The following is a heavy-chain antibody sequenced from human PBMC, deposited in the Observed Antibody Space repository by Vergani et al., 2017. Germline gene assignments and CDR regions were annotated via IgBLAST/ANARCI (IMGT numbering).Heavy chain of an antibody. D-gene: IGHD2-8*01. CDR3: TTAWGLYDLHGEYFQY. CDR1: GFSFPGYA. CDR2: VSGSSATP. V-gene: IGHV3-23*01. J-gene: IGHJ1*01. Sequence: EVQLLESGGGLVQPGGSLRLSCEASGFSFPGYAMSWVRQAPGKGLEWVSSVSGSSATPYYADSVKGLFIISRDNSKNTLHLQMNSLRADDTAVYYCTTAWGLYDLHGEYFQYWGRGTLVSVSS.